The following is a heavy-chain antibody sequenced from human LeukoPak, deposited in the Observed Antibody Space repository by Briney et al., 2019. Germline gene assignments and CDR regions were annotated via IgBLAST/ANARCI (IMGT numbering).Heavy chain of an antibody. Sequence: PGRSLRLSCAGSGFTSDDCAMHWVRQAPGKGLEWVSGISWNSGSIGYADSVKGRFTISRDNAKNSLYLQMNSLRAEDTALYYCAKGRGYELPLDNWSQGILVTVSS. CDR2: ISWNSGSI. D-gene: IGHD2-2*01. CDR3: AKGRGYELPLDN. J-gene: IGHJ4*02. CDR1: GFTSDDCA. V-gene: IGHV3-9*02.